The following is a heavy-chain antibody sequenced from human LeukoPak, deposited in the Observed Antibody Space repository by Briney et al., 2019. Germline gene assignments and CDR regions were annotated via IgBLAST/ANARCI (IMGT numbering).Heavy chain of an antibody. CDR1: GGSMSGNY. CDR2: IYTSGDT. J-gene: IGHJ6*04. V-gene: IGHV4-4*07. D-gene: IGHD1/OR15-1a*01. Sequence: PSETLSLTCTVSGGSMSGNYWNWIRQPAGKGLEWVGRIYTSGDTNYNPSLKSRVTMSIDTSKNLFSLRLTSVTAADTAVYYCAKGAAEQLFHPMDVWGKGTTVTVSP. CDR3: AKGAAEQLFHPMDV.